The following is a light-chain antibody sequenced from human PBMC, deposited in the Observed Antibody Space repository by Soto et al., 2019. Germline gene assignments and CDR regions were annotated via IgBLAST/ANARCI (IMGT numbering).Light chain of an antibody. V-gene: IGKV1-6*01. CDR3: LQAYNYPRT. CDR2: AAS. CDR1: QGIKND. J-gene: IGKJ1*01. Sequence: AIQMTQSPSSLSASVGSRVTMTCRASQGIKNDLAWYQQKPGKAPQGLIFAASSLQSGVPSRFSGSGSGTAFTLPINSRQPEDSATYYCLQAYNYPRTFGQGTKVEI.